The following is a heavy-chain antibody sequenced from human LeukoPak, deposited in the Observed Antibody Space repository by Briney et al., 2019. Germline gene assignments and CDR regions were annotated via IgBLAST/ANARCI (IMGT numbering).Heavy chain of an antibody. J-gene: IGHJ4*02. V-gene: IGHV3-23*01. CDR1: GFTFSSYG. Sequence: GGSLRLSCAASGFTFSSYGMSWVRQAPGKGLEWVSAISGSGGSTYYADSVKGRFTISRDNSKNTLYLQMNSLRAEDTAVYYCAKRLGIAVAGRYYYYLDYWGQGTLVTVSS. CDR3: AKRLGIAVAGRYYYYLDY. CDR2: ISGSGGST. D-gene: IGHD6-19*01.